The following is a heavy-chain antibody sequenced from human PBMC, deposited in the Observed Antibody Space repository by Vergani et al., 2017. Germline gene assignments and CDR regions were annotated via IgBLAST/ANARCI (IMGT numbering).Heavy chain of an antibody. Sequence: QVQLQQWGPGLVTPSGTLSLTCAVYGGSISSDNWWNWVRQAPGKGLQWIGEIHRSRSTNYNPSLRRRVTISLDKSKNQFSLKLTSVTAADTALYFCARHDRKTYTATMGWYDYWGQGILVTVSS. D-gene: IGHD3-16*01. CDR1: GGSISSDNW. CDR3: ARHDRKTYTATMGWYDY. CDR2: IHRSRST. V-gene: IGHV4-4*02. J-gene: IGHJ4*02.